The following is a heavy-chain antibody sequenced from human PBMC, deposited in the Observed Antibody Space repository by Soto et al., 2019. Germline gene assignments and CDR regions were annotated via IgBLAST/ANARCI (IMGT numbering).Heavy chain of an antibody. J-gene: IGHJ6*02. Sequence: QVQLVESGGGLVKPGGSLRLSCAASGFTFNDHYMTWIRQAPGKGLEWVSFISSDSIYTNSADSVKGRFTISRDNAKNLLYLQMSSLRVEDTAVYYCARDSTGSGLDYGMDVWGQGTTVXXSS. V-gene: IGHV3-11*06. D-gene: IGHD3-10*01. CDR1: GFTFNDHY. CDR2: ISSDSIYT. CDR3: ARDSTGSGLDYGMDV.